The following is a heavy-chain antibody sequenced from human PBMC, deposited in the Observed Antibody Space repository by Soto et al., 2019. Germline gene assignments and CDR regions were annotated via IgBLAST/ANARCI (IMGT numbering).Heavy chain of an antibody. D-gene: IGHD3-10*01. V-gene: IGHV4-39*07. CDR3: ARLGSGSDSPEFDY. CDR2: IYYSGNT. CDR1: GASVSNISYF. J-gene: IGHJ4*02. Sequence: TSETLSLTCTVAGASVSNISYFWVWLRQPPGKGLEWIGSIYYSGNTNSTPSLKSRVTISVDTSKSQFSLKLSSLTAADTAVYYCARLGSGSDSPEFDYWGQGTLVTVSS.